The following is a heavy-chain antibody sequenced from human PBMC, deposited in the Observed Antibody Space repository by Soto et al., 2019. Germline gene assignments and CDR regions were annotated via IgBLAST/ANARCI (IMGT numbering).Heavy chain of an antibody. CDR3: ARSNIVVVVAATRRTYGMDV. Sequence: SETLSLTCAVYGGSFSGYYWSWIRQPPGKGLEWIGEINHSGSTNYNPSLKSRVTISVDTSKNQFSLKLSSVTAADTAVYYCARSNIVVVVAATRRTYGMDVWGQGTTVTVSS. CDR1: GGSFSGYY. D-gene: IGHD2-15*01. CDR2: INHSGST. J-gene: IGHJ6*02. V-gene: IGHV4-34*01.